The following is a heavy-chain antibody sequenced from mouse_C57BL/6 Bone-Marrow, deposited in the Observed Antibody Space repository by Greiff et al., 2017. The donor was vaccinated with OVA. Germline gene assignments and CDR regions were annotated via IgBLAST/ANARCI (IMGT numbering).Heavy chain of an antibody. V-gene: IGHV1-54*01. J-gene: IGHJ1*03. CDR3: ARSNGSWYFDV. CDR1: GYAFTNYL. CDR2: INPGSGGT. D-gene: IGHD1-1*01. Sequence: VQLQQSGAELVRPGTSVKVSCKASGYAFTNYLIEWVKQRPGQGLEWIGVINPGSGGTNYNEKLKGKATLTADKSSSTAYMQLSSLTSEDSAVYFCARSNGSWYFDVWGTGTTVTVSS.